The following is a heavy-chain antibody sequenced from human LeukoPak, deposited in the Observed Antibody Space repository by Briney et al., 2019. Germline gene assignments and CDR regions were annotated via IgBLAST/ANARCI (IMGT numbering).Heavy chain of an antibody. CDR3: ARLFDS. J-gene: IGHJ4*02. V-gene: IGHV4-39*01. CDR2: INYSGTT. CDR1: GGAITNDNFY. Sequence: SETLFLTCTVSGGAITNDNFYWGWVRQPPGKGLEWVVSINYSGTTYYNPSLRSRLSISVDTSRTQFFLTLNSVTAADTAVYYCARLFDSWGRGILVTVSS.